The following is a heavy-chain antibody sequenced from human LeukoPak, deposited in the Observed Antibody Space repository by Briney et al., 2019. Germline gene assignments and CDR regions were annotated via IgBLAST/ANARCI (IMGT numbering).Heavy chain of an antibody. CDR2: IRQDGGDS. D-gene: IGHD3-10*01. Sequence: GGSLRLSCAASGFSFSNHWMAWVRQTPGKGLEWVANIRQDGGDSYYVDSVRGRFTISRDNAKSSLYLQMNSLRAEDTALYYCTRDLPVPSLVRGIIIYGLIDYWGQGTLVTVSS. V-gene: IGHV3-7*01. CDR3: TRDLPVPSLVRGIIIYGLIDY. CDR1: GFSFSNHW. J-gene: IGHJ4*02.